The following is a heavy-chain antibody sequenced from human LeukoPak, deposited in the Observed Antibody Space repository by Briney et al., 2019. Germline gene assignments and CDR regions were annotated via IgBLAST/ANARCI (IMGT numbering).Heavy chain of an antibody. J-gene: IGHJ4*02. Sequence: SETLSLTCAVYGGSFTSHHWSWIRQPPGKGLEWIGEITHGGSTSYNPSLRTRVTISVDTSKNQFSLNLNTVTAADTAFYFCARGIRYSHGYGLLFEHWGQGTLVTVSS. V-gene: IGHV4-34*01. D-gene: IGHD5-18*01. CDR3: ARGIRYSHGYGLLFEH. CDR1: GGSFTSHH. CDR2: ITHGGST.